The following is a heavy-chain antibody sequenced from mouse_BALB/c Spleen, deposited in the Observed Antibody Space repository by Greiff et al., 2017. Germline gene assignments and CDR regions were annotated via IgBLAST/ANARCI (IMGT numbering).Heavy chain of an antibody. Sequence: QVQLQQSGAELAKPGASVKMSCKASGYTFTSYWMHWVKQRPGQGLEWIGYINPSTGYTEYNQKFKDKATLTADKSSSTAYMQLSSLTSEDSAVYYCASETATSYYAMDYWGQGTSVTVSS. J-gene: IGHJ4*01. CDR1: GYTFTSYW. V-gene: IGHV1-7*01. CDR2: INPSTGYT. D-gene: IGHD1-2*01. CDR3: ASETATSYYAMDY.